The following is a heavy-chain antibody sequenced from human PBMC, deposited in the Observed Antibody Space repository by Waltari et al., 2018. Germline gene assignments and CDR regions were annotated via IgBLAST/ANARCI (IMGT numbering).Heavy chain of an antibody. V-gene: IGHV4-59*01. J-gene: IGHJ6*03. CDR3: ARVRFLEWLPYYMDV. CDR1: GGSISSYY. CDR2: IYYSGST. Sequence: QVQLQESGPGLVKPSETLSLTCTVSGGSISSYYWSWIRQPPGKGLEWIGYIYYSGSTNYNPSLKSRVTISVDTSKNQLSLKLSSVTAADTAVYYCARVRFLEWLPYYMDVWGKGTTVTVSS. D-gene: IGHD3-3*01.